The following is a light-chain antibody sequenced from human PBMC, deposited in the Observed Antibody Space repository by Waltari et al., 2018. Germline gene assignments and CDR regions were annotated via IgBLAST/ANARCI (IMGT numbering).Light chain of an antibody. Sequence: QSVLTQPPSVSGAPGQRVTISCTGSSPNIGEGYEVNWYQQLPGKAPKVRIYGATNRPSGVPDRFSGSKSGPSGSLAITCLEAEDAADYYCQSYDNSLSGVIFGGGTKLTVL. CDR3: QSYDNSLSGVI. CDR1: SPNIGEGYE. J-gene: IGLJ2*01. V-gene: IGLV1-40*01. CDR2: GAT.